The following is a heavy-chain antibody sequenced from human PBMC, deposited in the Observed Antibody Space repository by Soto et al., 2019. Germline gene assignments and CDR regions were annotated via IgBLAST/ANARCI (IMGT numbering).Heavy chain of an antibody. J-gene: IGHJ5*02. CDR3: AKGESSVSASYFDP. Sequence: HPGGSLRLSCAASGFTFSSYGMHWVRQAPGKGLEWVAVISYDGSNKYYADSVKGRFTISRDNSKNTLYLQMNSLRAEDTAVYYCAKGESSVSASYFDPWGQGTLVTVSS. D-gene: IGHD3-22*01. CDR2: ISYDGSNK. CDR1: GFTFSSYG. V-gene: IGHV3-30*18.